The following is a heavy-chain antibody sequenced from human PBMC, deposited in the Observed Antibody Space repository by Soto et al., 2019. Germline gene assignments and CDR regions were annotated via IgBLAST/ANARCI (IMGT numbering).Heavy chain of an antibody. D-gene: IGHD3-3*01. Sequence: GGSLRLSCAASGFTVSSSQMTWVRQAPGKALEWVSVIFIGGTTQYAVSVKGRFTISRDNPKNSLFLQMNNLRVEDTGVYYCARELEGGPDYWGQGILVTVSS. J-gene: IGHJ4*02. CDR3: ARELEGGPDY. CDR1: GFTVSSSQ. V-gene: IGHV3-53*01. CDR2: IFIGGTT.